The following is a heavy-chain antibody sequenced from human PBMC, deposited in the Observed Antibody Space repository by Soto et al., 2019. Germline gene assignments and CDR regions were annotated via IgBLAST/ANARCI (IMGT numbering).Heavy chain of an antibody. CDR1: SYTFTEHY. CDR3: AREMADSASAFDH. D-gene: IGHD1-26*01. J-gene: IGHJ4*02. V-gene: IGHV1-2*02. CDR2: ISPKGGVT. Sequence: SVEVSFEASSYTFTEHYIHSVRQAPGQGLEWMGWISPKGGVTNFAQKFLGRVTMTRDTSISTAYMELARLTSNDTAVYSCAREMADSASAFDHRGQGTGGTVSA.